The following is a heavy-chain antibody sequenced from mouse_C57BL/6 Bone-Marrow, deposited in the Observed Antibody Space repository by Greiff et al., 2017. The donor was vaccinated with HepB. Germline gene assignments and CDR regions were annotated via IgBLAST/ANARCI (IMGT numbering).Heavy chain of an antibody. CDR2: INPGSGGT. CDR1: GYAFTNYL. V-gene: IGHV1-54*01. J-gene: IGHJ4*01. D-gene: IGHD1-1*01. Sequence: QVHVKQSGAELVRPGTSVKVSCKASGYAFTNYLIEWVKQRPGQGLEWIGVINPGSGGTNYNEKFKGKATLTADKSSSTAYMQLSSLTSEDSAVYFCARITTVVAGDAMDYWGQGTSVTVSS. CDR3: ARITTVVAGDAMDY.